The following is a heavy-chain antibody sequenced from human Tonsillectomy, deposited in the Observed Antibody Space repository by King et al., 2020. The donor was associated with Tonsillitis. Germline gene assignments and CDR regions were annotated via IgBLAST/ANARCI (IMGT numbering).Heavy chain of an antibody. D-gene: IGHD3-3*02. J-gene: IGHJ6*02. CDR1: GFTFDDYA. V-gene: IGHV3-9*01. CDR2: ISWNGGSI. Sequence: VQLVESGGGLVQPGRSLRLSCAASGFTFDDYAMHWVRQAPGKGLEWVSGISWNGGSIAYADSVKGRFTISRDNAKNSLYLRMNRLRAEDTALYYCASGRGHFDYGMYVWGPGTTGTVSS. CDR3: ASGRGHFDYGMYV.